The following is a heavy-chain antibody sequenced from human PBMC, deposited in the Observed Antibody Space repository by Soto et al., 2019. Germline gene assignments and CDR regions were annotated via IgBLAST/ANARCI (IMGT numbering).Heavy chain of an antibody. J-gene: IGHJ4*02. D-gene: IGHD4-17*01. CDR3: ARNVVDFGDYRDYFDY. V-gene: IGHV3-33*01. CDR2: IWYDGRNK. CDR1: GFTFSTHG. Sequence: GGAPRISRAVSGFTFSTHGMPWGRPAPGKGLEWVALIWYDGRNKYYADSVKGRFAISRDNSKNTLYLQMNSLRAEDTAVYYCARNVVDFGDYRDYFDYWGQGTLVTVSS.